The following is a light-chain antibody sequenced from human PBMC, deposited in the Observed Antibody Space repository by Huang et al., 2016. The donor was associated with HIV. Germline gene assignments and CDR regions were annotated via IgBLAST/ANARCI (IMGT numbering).Light chain of an antibody. Sequence: DIVMTQSPYSLAVSLGERATINCRSSQNILNTYNNKNYLAWYQQKSGQPPRLLIYWASTRESGVPDRFSGSGSGTDFTLTISSLQAEDMAFYYCHQYYDTPGTFGQGTQVEIK. CDR1: QNILNTYNNKNY. CDR2: WAS. J-gene: IGKJ1*01. CDR3: HQYYDTPGT. V-gene: IGKV4-1*01.